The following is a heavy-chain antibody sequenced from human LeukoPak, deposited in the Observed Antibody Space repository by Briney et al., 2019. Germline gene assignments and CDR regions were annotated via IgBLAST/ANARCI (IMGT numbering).Heavy chain of an antibody. Sequence: SETLSLTCTVSGGSISSSSYYWGWIRQPPGKGLEWIGSIYYSGSTYYNPSLKSRVTISVDTYKNQFSLKLSSVTAADTAVYYCARHLEARGYYYYYGMDVWGQGTTVTVSS. CDR2: IYYSGST. V-gene: IGHV4-39*01. D-gene: IGHD3-10*01. CDR3: ARHLEARGYYYYYGMDV. CDR1: GGSISSSSYY. J-gene: IGHJ6*02.